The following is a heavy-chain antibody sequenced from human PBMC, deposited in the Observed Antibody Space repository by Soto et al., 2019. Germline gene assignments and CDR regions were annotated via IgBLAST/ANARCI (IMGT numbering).Heavy chain of an antibody. CDR3: ARGYSSSFRYYYYGMDV. V-gene: IGHV4-61*01. Sequence: PSETLSLTCTVSGGSVSSGSYYWSWIRQPPGKGLEWIGYIYYSGSTNYNPSLKSRVTISVDTSKNQFSLKLSSVTAADTAVYYCARGYSSSFRYYYYGMDVWGQGTTVTVSS. J-gene: IGHJ6*02. D-gene: IGHD6-6*01. CDR1: GGSVSSGSYY. CDR2: IYYSGST.